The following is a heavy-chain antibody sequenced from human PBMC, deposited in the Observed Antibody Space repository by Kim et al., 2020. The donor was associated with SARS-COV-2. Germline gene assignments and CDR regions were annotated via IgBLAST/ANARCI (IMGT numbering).Heavy chain of an antibody. CDR2: INQDGSER. V-gene: IGHV3-7*03. Sequence: GGSLRLSCAASEFTFSNYWMSWVRQAPGKGLEWVANINQDGSERYYVDSVKGRFTISRDNAKNSLYMEMNSLRAEDTAVYYCARYVLVGGGPRNLRYFDYWGQGTLVTVSS. J-gene: IGHJ4*02. CDR3: ARYVLVGGGPRNLRYFDY. CDR1: EFTFSNYW. D-gene: IGHD2-15*01.